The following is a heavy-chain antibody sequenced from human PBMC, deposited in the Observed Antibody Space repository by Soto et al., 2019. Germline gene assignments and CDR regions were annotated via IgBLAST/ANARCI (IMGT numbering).Heavy chain of an antibody. J-gene: IGHJ4*02. D-gene: IGHD1-1*01. V-gene: IGHV4-39*01. CDR2: IYYHGDT. CDR1: GGSIRSALYY. Sequence: QLQLLESGPGLVKSSETLSLTCTVSGGSIRSALYYWGWIRQPPGQGLEWIGNIYYHGDTYYNPFIQSRVSISVDTSRNQISLRLSYVPAGDTAVYYCARLPLDGTRYFDYWGQGAVVTVSS. CDR3: ARLPLDGTRYFDY.